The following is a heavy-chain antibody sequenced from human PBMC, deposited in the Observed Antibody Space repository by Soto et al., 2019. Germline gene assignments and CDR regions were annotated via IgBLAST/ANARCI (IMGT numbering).Heavy chain of an antibody. Sequence: QVQLQQWGAGPLRPLETLSLTCGVSGGSFSGYYWSWIRQSPGKGLEWIGEINDRGSINYNPSLKSRVIISVDRSKNPYSLNLRSVTAADTAVYYCARGSHDILTGPHWVWYVDLWGRGTLVTVSS. CDR2: INDRGSI. V-gene: IGHV4-34*01. J-gene: IGHJ2*01. D-gene: IGHD3-9*01. CDR1: GGSFSGYY. CDR3: ARGSHDILTGPHWVWYVDL.